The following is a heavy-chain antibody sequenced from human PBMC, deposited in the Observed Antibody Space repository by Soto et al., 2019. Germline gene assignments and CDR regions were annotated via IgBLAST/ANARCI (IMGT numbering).Heavy chain of an antibody. CDR2: ITSNGGNT. CDR1: GFTFSSYA. D-gene: IGHD2-21*01. V-gene: IGHV3-64*01. Sequence: EVQLVESGGGLVQPGGSLRLSCAASGFTFSSYAMHWVRQPPGKGLEYVSVITSNGGNTDYASSVKGRFTISRDNSKNTLYLQMGSLRAEDMAVYYCARRIPFGYGMDVWGRGTTVTVSS. CDR3: ARRIPFGYGMDV. J-gene: IGHJ6*02.